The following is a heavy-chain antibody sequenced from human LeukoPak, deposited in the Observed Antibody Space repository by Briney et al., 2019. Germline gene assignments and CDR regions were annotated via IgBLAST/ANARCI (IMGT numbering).Heavy chain of an antibody. V-gene: IGHV1-24*01. Sequence: VAPVKVSCKVSGYTLTELSMHWVRQAPGKGLEWMGGFDPEDGETIYAQKFQGRVAMTEDASTDTAYMELNNLRSEDTAVYYCVRFAAGPDPYYPWGQGTLVTVSS. CDR1: GYTLTELS. CDR3: VRFAAGPDPYYP. D-gene: IGHD6-25*01. J-gene: IGHJ5*02. CDR2: FDPEDGET.